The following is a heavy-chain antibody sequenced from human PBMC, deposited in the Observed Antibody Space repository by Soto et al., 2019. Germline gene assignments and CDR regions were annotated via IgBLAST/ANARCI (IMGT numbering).Heavy chain of an antibody. J-gene: IGHJ4*02. CDR2: ISSSSSTI. Sequence: GGSLRLSCAASGFTFSSYSMNWVRQAPGKGLEWVSYISSSSSTIYYADSVKGRFTISRDNAKNSLYLQMNSLRAEDTAVYYCARLPDDYGDYGQDNTVFDYWGQGT. CDR1: GFTFSSYS. V-gene: IGHV3-48*01. D-gene: IGHD4-17*01. CDR3: ARLPDDYGDYGQDNTVFDY.